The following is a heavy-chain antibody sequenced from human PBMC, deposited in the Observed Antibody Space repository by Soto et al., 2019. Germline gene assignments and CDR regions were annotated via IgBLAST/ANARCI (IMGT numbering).Heavy chain of an antibody. CDR2: ISGSGGNT. CDR1: GFTFSSYA. CDR3: AKVPQYYYDSSGHDY. J-gene: IGHJ4*02. Sequence: PGGSLRLSCAASGFTFSSYAMSWVRQAPGKGLEWVSAISGSGGNTYYADSVKGRFTISRDNSKNTLYLQMNSLRAEDTAVYYCAKVPQYYYDSSGHDYSGQGTLVTVSS. V-gene: IGHV3-23*01. D-gene: IGHD3-22*01.